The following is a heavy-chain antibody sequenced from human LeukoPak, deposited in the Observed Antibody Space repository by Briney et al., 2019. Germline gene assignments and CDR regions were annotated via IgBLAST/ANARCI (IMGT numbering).Heavy chain of an antibody. CDR3: ARDAQWELRAFDV. J-gene: IGHJ3*01. D-gene: IGHD1-26*01. Sequence: SVKVSCKTIGGRFKRYGFSWGRQAPGPGLEWMGGIIPIFDRPNYAQKFEGRVTITADKSTNTTYMEISRLTSDDTTVYYCARDAQWELRAFDVWGRGTMVIVSS. CDR1: GGRFKRYG. V-gene: IGHV1-69*06. CDR2: IIPIFDRP.